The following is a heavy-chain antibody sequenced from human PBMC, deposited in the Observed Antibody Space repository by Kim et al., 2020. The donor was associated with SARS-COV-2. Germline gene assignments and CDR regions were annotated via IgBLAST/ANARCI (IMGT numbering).Heavy chain of an antibody. J-gene: IGHJ4*02. Sequence: GGSLRLSCAASGFTFSSYGMHWVRQAPGKGLEWVAVISYDGSNKYYADSVKGRFTISRDNSKNTLYLQMNSLRAEDTAVYYCAKDLAESWIQLWLDYWGQGTLVTVSS. CDR1: GFTFSSYG. CDR3: AKDLAESWIQLWLDY. D-gene: IGHD5-18*01. V-gene: IGHV3-30*18. CDR2: ISYDGSNK.